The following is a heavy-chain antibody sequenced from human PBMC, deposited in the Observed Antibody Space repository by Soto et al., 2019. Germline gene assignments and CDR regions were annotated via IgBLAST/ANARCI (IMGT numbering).Heavy chain of an antibody. D-gene: IGHD3-16*01. V-gene: IGHV1-18*01. Sequence: QVQLVQSGAEVKKPGASVKVSCKTSGYTFTNFGLSWVRQAPGQGLEWMGWISAYNVNTNYEQKFQGRVTMTTDTHTSTVYMEVRNLRSDGTAVYYCERGGTPIDYWGQGTLVTVSS. J-gene: IGHJ4*02. CDR2: ISAYNVNT. CDR1: GYTFTNFG. CDR3: ERGGTPIDY.